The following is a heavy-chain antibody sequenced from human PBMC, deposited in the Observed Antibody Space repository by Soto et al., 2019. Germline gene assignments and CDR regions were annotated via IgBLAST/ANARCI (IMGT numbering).Heavy chain of an antibody. Sequence: ASVKVSCKASGYTFTNFAMHWVRQAPGQRLEWMGWINAGNGNTKYSQKFQGRVSITRDTSANTAYMELSSLRSEDTAMYYCARDRYSSSWPYYFDYWGQGTLVTVSS. V-gene: IGHV1-3*01. D-gene: IGHD6-13*01. CDR1: GYTFTNFA. J-gene: IGHJ4*02. CDR3: ARDRYSSSWPYYFDY. CDR2: INAGNGNT.